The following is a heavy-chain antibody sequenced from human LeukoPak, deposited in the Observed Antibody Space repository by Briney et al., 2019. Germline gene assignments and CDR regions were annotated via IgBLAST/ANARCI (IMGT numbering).Heavy chain of an antibody. V-gene: IGHV4-31*03. CDR1: SGSISNGDHY. Sequence: PSETLSLTCTVSSGSISNGDHYWSWIRQHPGKGLEWIGHIYYSGSTYYNPSLKSRGIISVETSKNQFSLKLSPVTAADTAVYYCARGLRLGILRSYGMDVWGQGTTVTVSS. CDR3: ARGLRLGILRSYGMDV. J-gene: IGHJ6*02. CDR2: IYYSGST. D-gene: IGHD3-9*01.